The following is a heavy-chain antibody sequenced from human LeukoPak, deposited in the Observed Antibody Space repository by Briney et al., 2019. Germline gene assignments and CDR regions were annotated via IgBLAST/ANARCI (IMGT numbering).Heavy chain of an antibody. J-gene: IGHJ6*03. Sequence: GGTLRLSCAASGFIFSDYGMSWVRQAPGKGLEWVSTIGGRGGSTYYADSVKGRFTISRDNSKNTLYLQMNSLRAEDTAVYYCSRDHRGSGSRYYYYYMDVWGKGTTVTISS. CDR1: GFIFSDYG. V-gene: IGHV3-23*01. CDR2: IGGRGGST. CDR3: SRDHRGSGSRYYYYYMDV. D-gene: IGHD3-10*01.